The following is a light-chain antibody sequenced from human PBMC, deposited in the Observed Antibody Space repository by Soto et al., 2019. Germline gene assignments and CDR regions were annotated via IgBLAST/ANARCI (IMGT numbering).Light chain of an antibody. Sequence: DIQMTQSPPSLSASVGYRVTITCRASQGIEGFLAWYQQKPGTAPKLLVYGTSTLQVGVPSRFSGSGWGTDFTLTISSVQPEDVATYYCQKYNKAPRKFGQGTKV. J-gene: IGKJ1*01. CDR2: GTS. CDR1: QGIEGF. CDR3: QKYNKAPRK. V-gene: IGKV1-27*01.